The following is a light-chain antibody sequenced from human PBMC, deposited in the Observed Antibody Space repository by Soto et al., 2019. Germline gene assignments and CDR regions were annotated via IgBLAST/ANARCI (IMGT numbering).Light chain of an antibody. CDR2: GAS. CDR3: QQYGSSPRYT. V-gene: IGKV3-20*01. J-gene: IGKJ2*01. CDR1: QSLSSTF. Sequence: EIALTESPGNLSLSPGERATLSCRASQSLSSTFLAWYQQKPGQAPRLLIYGASSRATGIPDRFSGSGSGTDFTLTISGLEPEDFAVYYCQQYGSSPRYTFGKGTKVEIK.